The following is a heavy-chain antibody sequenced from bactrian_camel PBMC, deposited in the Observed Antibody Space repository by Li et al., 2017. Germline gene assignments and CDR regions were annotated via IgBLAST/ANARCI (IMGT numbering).Heavy chain of an antibody. J-gene: IGHJ4*01. CDR1: GSTISNYW. CDR3: ATISSWQADY. CDR2: ISIYGERT. V-gene: IGHV3S1*01. D-gene: IGHD6*01. Sequence: QLVESGGGLVQPGGSLRLSCAASGSTISNYWVYWVRQAPGKGLEWVSTISIYGERTSYVDSVKGRFTASRDNAKNTVYLEINNLKSEDTALYYCATISSWQADYWGQGTQVTVSS.